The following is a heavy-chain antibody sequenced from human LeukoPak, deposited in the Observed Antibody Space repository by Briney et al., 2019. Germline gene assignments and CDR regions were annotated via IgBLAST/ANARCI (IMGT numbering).Heavy chain of an antibody. D-gene: IGHD3-10*01. CDR2: INHSGST. CDR1: GGSFSGYY. V-gene: IGHV4-34*01. J-gene: IGHJ4*02. Sequence: SETLPLTCAVYGGSFSGYYWSWIRQPPGKGLEWIGEINHSGSTNYNPSLKSRVTISVDTSKNQFSLKLSSVTAADTAVYYCASAAMVRGVRPYYFDYWGQGTLVTVSS. CDR3: ASAAMVRGVRPYYFDY.